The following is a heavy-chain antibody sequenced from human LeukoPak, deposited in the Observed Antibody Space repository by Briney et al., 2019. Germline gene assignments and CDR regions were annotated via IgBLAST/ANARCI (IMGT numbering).Heavy chain of an antibody. CDR3: ARVKAVAGTGDY. CDR1: GFTFSSYS. J-gene: IGHJ4*02. Sequence: RTGGSLRLSCAASGFTFSSYSMNWVRQAPGKGLEWVSSISSSSYINYADSVKGRFTISRDNAKNSLYLQMNSLRAEDTAVYYCARVKAVAGTGDYWGQGTLVTVSS. V-gene: IGHV3-21*01. D-gene: IGHD6-19*01. CDR2: ISSSSYI.